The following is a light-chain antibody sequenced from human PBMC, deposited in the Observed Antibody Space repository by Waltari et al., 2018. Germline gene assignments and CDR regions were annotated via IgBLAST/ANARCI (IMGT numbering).Light chain of an antibody. Sequence: SYELTKSPSLSVSPGQTARITCGGAKIGSAARNRYQQKPPQAPVLVVYGDIERPSGIPERFSGSKSGNTATLTITRVAAGDEADYYCQLWDIHSDHYIFGPGT. CDR2: GDI. CDR1: KIGSAA. V-gene: IGLV3-21*02. CDR3: QLWDIHSDHYI. J-gene: IGLJ1*01.